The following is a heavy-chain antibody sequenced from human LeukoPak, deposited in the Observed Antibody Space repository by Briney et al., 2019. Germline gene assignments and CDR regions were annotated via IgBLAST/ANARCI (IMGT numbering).Heavy chain of an antibody. CDR2: IYSGGST. D-gene: IGHD2-15*01. J-gene: IGHJ6*02. Sequence: GSLRLSWAASGFTASSNYMSWVRQAPGKGLEWVSVIYSGGSTYYADSVKGRFTISRDNSKNTLYLQMNSLRAEDTAVYYCARDRSSRLVDGMDVWGQGTTVTVSS. CDR3: ARDRSSRLVDGMDV. CDR1: GFTASSNY. V-gene: IGHV3-53*01.